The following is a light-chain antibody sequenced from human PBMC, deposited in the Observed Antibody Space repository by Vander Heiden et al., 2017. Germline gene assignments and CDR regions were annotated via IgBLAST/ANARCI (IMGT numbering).Light chain of an antibody. J-gene: IGKJ4*01. CDR1: QSISSW. Sequence: DIQMTQSPSTLSASVGDRVTITCRASQSISSWLAWYQQKPGKAPNLLIYKASNLESGVPSRFSGSGSGTDFTLTISSLQPDDFATYYCQQYNNYPLTFGGGTKVGIK. CDR2: KAS. CDR3: QQYNNYPLT. V-gene: IGKV1-5*03.